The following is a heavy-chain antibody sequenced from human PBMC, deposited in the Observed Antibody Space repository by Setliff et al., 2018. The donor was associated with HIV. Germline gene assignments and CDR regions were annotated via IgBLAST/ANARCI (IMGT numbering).Heavy chain of an antibody. CDR1: GYTFSYA. Sequence: ASVKVSCKASGYTFSYAMHWVRQAPGQRLEWMGWINAGNGNTKYSQKFQGRVTITRDTSATTVNMELRSLRSEDTAVYYCARFHPYDYDGNYYGYYFDYWGQGTLVTVSS. CDR3: ARFHPYDYDGNYYGYYFDY. CDR2: INAGNGNT. V-gene: IGHV1-3*01. J-gene: IGHJ4*02. D-gene: IGHD3-22*01.